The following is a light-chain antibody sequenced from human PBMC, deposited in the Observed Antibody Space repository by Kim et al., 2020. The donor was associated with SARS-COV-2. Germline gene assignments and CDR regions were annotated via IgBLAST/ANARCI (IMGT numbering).Light chain of an antibody. J-gene: IGKJ5*01. CDR2: DAA. CDR1: EDVSDY. Sequence: GDRVTITCQASEDVSDYFNWYHQKPGEVPKVLIRDAANLESGVPSRFSRGGYGTEFSLTISSVQPEDMGTYYCQQYDAPPFTFGQGTRLE. V-gene: IGKV1-33*01. CDR3: QQYDAPPFT.